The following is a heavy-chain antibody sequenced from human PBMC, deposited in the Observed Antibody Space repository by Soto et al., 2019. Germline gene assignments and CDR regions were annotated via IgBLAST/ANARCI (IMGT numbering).Heavy chain of an antibody. V-gene: IGHV4-4*01. CDR3: ARHIGSYFRDY. J-gene: IGHJ4*02. CDR2: IYHSGST. D-gene: IGHD1-26*01. Sequence: QVQLQESGPGLVKPSGTLSLTCAVSGDSISSSNWLIWVRQPPGKGLEWIVEIYHSGSTHYNPSLKIRVTISVDKSKNQLSLNLNSVTAADTAVYCFARHIGSYFRDYWGQGTLVTFSS. CDR1: GDSISSSNW.